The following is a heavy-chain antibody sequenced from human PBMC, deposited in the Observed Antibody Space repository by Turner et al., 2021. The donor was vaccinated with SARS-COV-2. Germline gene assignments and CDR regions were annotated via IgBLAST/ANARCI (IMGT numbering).Heavy chain of an antibody. CDR3: ARYDYRLRQGFDV. D-gene: IGHD1-1*01. CDR1: GYPFTSYD. J-gene: IGHJ3*01. CDR2: MNAGSGDT. V-gene: IGHV1-8*01. Sequence: QVQLVQSGAEVKNPGASVKVYCKASGYPFTSYDINWVRQATGQVPEWGGYMNAGSGDTGHARRFQGRVTLTRDTSINTAYMELSGLSFEDTAIYYCARYDYRLRQGFDVWGQGTKVIVSS.